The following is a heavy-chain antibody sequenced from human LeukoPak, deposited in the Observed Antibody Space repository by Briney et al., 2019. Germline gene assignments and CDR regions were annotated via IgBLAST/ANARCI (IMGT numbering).Heavy chain of an antibody. J-gene: IGHJ4*02. D-gene: IGHD3-22*01. Sequence: GASVKVSCKASGYTFTSYGISWVRQAPGQRLEWMGWINAGNGNTKYSQKFQGRVTITRDTSASTAYMELSSLRSEDTAVYYCARVVKGANYFDYWGQGTLVTVSS. CDR1: GYTFTSYG. CDR3: ARVVKGANYFDY. CDR2: INAGNGNT. V-gene: IGHV1-3*01.